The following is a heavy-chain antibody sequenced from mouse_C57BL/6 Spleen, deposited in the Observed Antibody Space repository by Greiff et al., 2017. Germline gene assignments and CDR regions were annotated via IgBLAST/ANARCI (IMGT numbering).Heavy chain of an antibody. V-gene: IGHV1-76*01. Sequence: QVQLQQSGAELVRPGASVKLSCKASGYTFTDYYINWVKQRPGQGLEWIARIYPGSGNTYYNEKFKGKATLTAEKSSSTAYMQLSSLTSEDSAVYFCARGPIYYGSDGDYWGQGTTLTVSS. D-gene: IGHD2-2*01. J-gene: IGHJ2*01. CDR3: ARGPIYYGSDGDY. CDR1: GYTFTDYY. CDR2: IYPGSGNT.